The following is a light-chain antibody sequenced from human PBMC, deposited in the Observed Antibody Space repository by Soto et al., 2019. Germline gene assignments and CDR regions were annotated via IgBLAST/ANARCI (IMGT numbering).Light chain of an antibody. CDR1: SSDVGGYDY. Sequence: QSVLTQPASVSGSPGQSITISCTGTSSDVGGYDYVSWYQQHPGKAPKLMIYDVTNRPSGVSNRFSGSKSGNTASLTISGLQAEDEADYYCISYASINIYVFGTGTKVTVL. J-gene: IGLJ1*01. CDR2: DVT. V-gene: IGLV2-14*01. CDR3: ISYASINIYV.